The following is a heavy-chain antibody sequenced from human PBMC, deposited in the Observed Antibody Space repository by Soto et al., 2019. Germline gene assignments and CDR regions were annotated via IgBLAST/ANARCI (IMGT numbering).Heavy chain of an antibody. J-gene: IGHJ5*02. Sequence: SETLSLTCTVSGGSISSSSYYWGWIRQPPGKGLEWIGSIYYSGSTYYNPSLKSRVTISVDTSKNQFSLKLSSVTAADTAVYYCARSGGLVQHIVVVAAIQGGWFDPWGQGTLVTVSS. CDR2: IYYSGST. CDR1: GGSISSSSYY. D-gene: IGHD2-21*02. V-gene: IGHV4-39*01. CDR3: ARSGGLVQHIVVVAAIQGGWFDP.